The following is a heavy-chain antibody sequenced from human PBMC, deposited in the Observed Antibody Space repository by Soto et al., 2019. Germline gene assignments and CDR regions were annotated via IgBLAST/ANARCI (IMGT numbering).Heavy chain of an antibody. CDR3: ARGLVSYYYYYGMDV. J-gene: IGHJ6*02. Sequence: QVQLQQWGAGLLKPSETLSLTCAVYGGSFSGYYWSWIRQPPGKGLEWIGEINHSGSTNYNPSLKSRVTISVDTSNNQFSLKLSSVTAADTAVYYCARGLVSYYYYYGMDVWGQGTTVTVSS. CDR2: INHSGST. D-gene: IGHD2-2*01. V-gene: IGHV4-34*01. CDR1: GGSFSGYY.